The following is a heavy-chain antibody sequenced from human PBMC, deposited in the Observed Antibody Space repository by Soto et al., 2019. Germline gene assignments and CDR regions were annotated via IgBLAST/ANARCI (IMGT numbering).Heavy chain of an antibody. CDR3: ARAGGCGRGGGYSGVYYYYYMDV. Sequence: QVQLVQSGAEVKKPGASVKVSCKASGYTFTSYGINWVRQAPGQGLEWMGWISGYNGDTIYAQKVQGTVTMTTDTSTRTAFLELRSLTSDGTAVYFCARAGGCGRGGGYSGVYYYYYMDVWGKGSTVTVSS. V-gene: IGHV1-18*01. D-gene: IGHD2-15*01. CDR2: ISGYNGDT. J-gene: IGHJ6*03. CDR1: GYTFTSYG.